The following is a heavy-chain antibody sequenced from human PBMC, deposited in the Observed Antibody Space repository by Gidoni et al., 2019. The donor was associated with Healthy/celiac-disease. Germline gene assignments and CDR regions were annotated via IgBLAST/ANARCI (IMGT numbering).Heavy chain of an antibody. Sequence: QVQLVQSGAAVTKPGSSLKVSCKASGGTFSSYAISWVRQAPGQGLEWMGGIIPIFGTANYAQKFQGRVTITADESTSTAYMELSSLRSEDTAVYYCASPRYCSSTSCYSDYYYGMDVWGQGTTVTVSS. CDR1: GGTFSSYA. CDR3: ASPRYCSSTSCYSDYYYGMDV. J-gene: IGHJ6*02. D-gene: IGHD2-2*01. CDR2: IIPIFGTA. V-gene: IGHV1-69*01.